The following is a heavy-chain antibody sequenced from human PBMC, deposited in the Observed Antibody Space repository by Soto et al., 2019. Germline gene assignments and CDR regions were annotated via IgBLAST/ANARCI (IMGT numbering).Heavy chain of an antibody. Sequence: PGGSLRLSCAASGFAFSTNAMTWVGQAPGKGLEWVSIISGSGGTTFYADSVKGTFTASRDNSKNAVFLQSNSLSAEAAALYCGVKDNNWSDPGWGQGTLVTVSS. CDR1: GFAFSTNA. CDR3: VKDNNWSDPG. D-gene: IGHD3-3*01. CDR2: ISGSGGTT. J-gene: IGHJ4*02. V-gene: IGHV3-23*01.